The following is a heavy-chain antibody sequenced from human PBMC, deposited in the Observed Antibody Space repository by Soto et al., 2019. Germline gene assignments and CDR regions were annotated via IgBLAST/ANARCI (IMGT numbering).Heavy chain of an antibody. Sequence: VGSLRLSCAASGFTFSSYSMNWVRQAPGKGLEWVSSISSSSSYIYYADSVKGRFTISRDNAKNSLYLQMNSLRAEDTAVYYCARAVSSTGGYWGQGTLVTVSS. CDR1: GFTFSSYS. CDR3: ARAVSSTGGY. CDR2: ISSSSSYI. J-gene: IGHJ4*02. V-gene: IGHV3-21*01. D-gene: IGHD2-2*01.